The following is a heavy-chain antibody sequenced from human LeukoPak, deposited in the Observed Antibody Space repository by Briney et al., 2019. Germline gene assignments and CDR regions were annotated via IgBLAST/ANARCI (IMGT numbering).Heavy chain of an antibody. CDR1: GYTFNNHD. J-gene: IGHJ4*02. D-gene: IGHD2-15*01. CDR2: INPKRGGT. Sequence: ASVKLSCKASGYTFNNHDINCGRQAPGRGVGWMGGINPKRGGTNYEQKFQGRVTMTRDTSISTAYMELRRLRSDDTAVYYCARGYCSGGSCQMSHFDNWGQGTLVTVSS. CDR3: ARGYCSGGSCQMSHFDN. V-gene: IGHV1-2*02.